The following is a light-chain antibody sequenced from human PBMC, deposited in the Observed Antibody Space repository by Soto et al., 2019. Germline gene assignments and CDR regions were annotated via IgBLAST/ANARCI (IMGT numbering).Light chain of an antibody. CDR3: QQYGSSPPWT. CDR1: QSVSNY. J-gene: IGKJ1*01. V-gene: IGKV3-20*01. Sequence: EIVLTQSPATLSLSPGERATLSCRASQSVSNYLVWYQQKPGQAPRLLIYDASDRATGIPARFSGSGSGTDFTLTISRLEPEDFAVYYCQQYGSSPPWTFGQGTKVDIK. CDR2: DAS.